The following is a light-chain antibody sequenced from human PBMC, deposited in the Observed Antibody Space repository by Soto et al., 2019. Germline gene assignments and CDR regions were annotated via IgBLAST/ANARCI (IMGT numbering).Light chain of an antibody. CDR1: SSDVGGYNY. Sequence: QSALTQPRSVSGSPGQSVTISCTGTSSDVGGYNYVSWYQQHPGKAPKLMIYDVSKRPSGVPDRFSGSKSGNTASLTISGLQAEDEAEYYCCSSAGTDPYVFGIG. CDR2: DVS. J-gene: IGLJ1*01. V-gene: IGLV2-11*01. CDR3: CSSAGTDPYV.